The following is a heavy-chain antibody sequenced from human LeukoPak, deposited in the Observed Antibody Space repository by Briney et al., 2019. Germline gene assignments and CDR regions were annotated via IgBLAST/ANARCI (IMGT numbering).Heavy chain of an antibody. Sequence: VASVKVSCKASGGTFSSYAISWVRQAPGQGLEWMGGIIPIFGTANYAQKFQGRVTITADESTSTAYMELSSLRSEDTAVYYCERSNIVVVVAARAGAFDIWGQGTMVTVSS. CDR2: IIPIFGTA. CDR3: ERSNIVVVVAARAGAFDI. J-gene: IGHJ3*02. D-gene: IGHD2-15*01. V-gene: IGHV1-69*13. CDR1: GGTFSSYA.